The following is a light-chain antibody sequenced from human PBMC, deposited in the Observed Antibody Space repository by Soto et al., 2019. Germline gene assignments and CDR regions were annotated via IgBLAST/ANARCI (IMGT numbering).Light chain of an antibody. CDR2: EVS. J-gene: IGLJ2*01. CDR1: SRDVGSYNR. CDR3: CSYTSSSTFVV. V-gene: IGLV2-18*02. Sequence: QSALTQPPSVSGSPGQSVTISCTGTSRDVGSYNRVSWYQQPPGTAPKLMIYEVSSRPSGVPDRFSGSKSGNTASLTISGLQAEDEADYYCCSYTSSSTFVVFGGGTKLTVL.